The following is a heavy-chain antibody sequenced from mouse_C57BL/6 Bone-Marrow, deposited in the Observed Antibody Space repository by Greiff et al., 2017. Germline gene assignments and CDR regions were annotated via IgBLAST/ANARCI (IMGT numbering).Heavy chain of an antibody. Sequence: EVKVVESGGGLVKPGGSLKLSCAASGFTFSDYGMHWVRQAPEKGLEWVAYISSGSSTIYYADTVKGRFTISRDNAKNTLCLQMTSLRSDDTAMYYCARGGTPAYFDYWGQGTTLTVSS. V-gene: IGHV5-17*01. D-gene: IGHD1-1*01. CDR3: ARGGTPAYFDY. CDR1: GFTFSDYG. J-gene: IGHJ2*01. CDR2: ISSGSSTI.